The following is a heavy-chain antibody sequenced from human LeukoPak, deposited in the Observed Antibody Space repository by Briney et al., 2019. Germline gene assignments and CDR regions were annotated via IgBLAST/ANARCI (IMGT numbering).Heavy chain of an antibody. D-gene: IGHD3-10*01. J-gene: IGHJ4*02. V-gene: IGHV3-7*04. CDR1: GFPFNHYW. Sequence: PGGSLRLSCGASGFPFNHYWMAWVRLSPGKGLEWVANINLGGNEGHYADSVQDRFIISRDNAQNSLHLQMNSLRSDDTGVYYCTRAGSDWGATSFYDFWGQGVLVTVSS. CDR2: INLGGNEG. CDR3: TRAGSDWGATSFYDF.